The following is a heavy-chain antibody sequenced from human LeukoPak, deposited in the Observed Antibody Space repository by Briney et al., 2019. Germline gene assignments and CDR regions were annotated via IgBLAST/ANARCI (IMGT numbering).Heavy chain of an antibody. V-gene: IGHV4-39*01. D-gene: IGHD6-13*01. J-gene: IGHJ5*02. Sequence: PSETLSLTCTVSGGSIRSSYYYWGWIRQPPGKGLEWIGSIYDSGSTYYNPSLKSRVTISVDTSKNQFSLKLNSVTAADTAVYYCARLYSSSWFFMESWGQGTLVTVSS. CDR1: GGSIRSSYYY. CDR3: ARLYSSSWFFMES. CDR2: IYDSGST.